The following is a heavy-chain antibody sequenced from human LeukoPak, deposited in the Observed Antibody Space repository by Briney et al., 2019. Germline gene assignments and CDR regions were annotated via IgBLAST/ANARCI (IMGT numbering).Heavy chain of an antibody. D-gene: IGHD5-18*01. J-gene: IGHJ4*02. CDR1: GFTFSSYG. CDR2: IWYDGSNK. V-gene: IGHV3-33*01. CDR3: ARDPSNTNREYSYGSPFDY. Sequence: GRSLRLSCAASGFTFSSYGMHWVRQAPGKGLEWVAVIWYDGSNKYYADSVKGRFTISRDNSKNTLYLQMNSLRAEDTAVYYCARDPSNTNREYSYGSPFDYWGQGTLVTVSS.